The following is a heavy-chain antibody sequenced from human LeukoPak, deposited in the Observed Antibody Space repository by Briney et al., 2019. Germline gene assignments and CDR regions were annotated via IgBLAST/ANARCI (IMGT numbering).Heavy chain of an antibody. CDR2: ISDDGYST. D-gene: IGHD6-6*01. Sequence: GGSLRLSCAASGFTFSSYGMHWIRQAPGKGLEWVSGISDDGYSTYYADSVKGRLTISRDNSKNTLYLQMNSLRAEDTAVYYCAKDRLYFDYWGQGTLVTVSS. J-gene: IGHJ4*02. V-gene: IGHV3-23*01. CDR1: GFTFSSYG. CDR3: AKDRLYFDY.